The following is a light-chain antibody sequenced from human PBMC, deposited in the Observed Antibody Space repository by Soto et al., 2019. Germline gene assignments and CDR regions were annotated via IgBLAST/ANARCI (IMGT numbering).Light chain of an antibody. Sequence: EIVLAQSPATLSVTPGERVTLSCRATQAIGSNLAWYLQRPGQAPRLLMYGGSTRATDVPPRFSGSGSGTEFTLTITGLQSEDFAIYLCQQYKPMPWTFGQGTRLEI. V-gene: IGKV3-15*01. CDR2: GGS. CDR1: QAIGSN. CDR3: QQYKPMPWT. J-gene: IGKJ1*01.